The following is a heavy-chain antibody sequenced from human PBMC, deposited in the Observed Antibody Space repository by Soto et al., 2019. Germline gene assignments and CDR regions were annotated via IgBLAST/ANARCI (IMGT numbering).Heavy chain of an antibody. J-gene: IGHJ4*02. CDR3: ARVSSVVGGRGVFDH. CDR2: IYSGGDT. CDR1: GFTVSSDY. D-gene: IGHD2-21*01. Sequence: EVQLVESGGGLIQPGESLRLSCAASGFTVSSDYLSWVRQAPGKGPECVSVIYSGGDTYYADSVRGRFTISRDNSRNTVYLQMSSLRADDTAVYYCARVSSVVGGRGVFDHWGQGTLVTVSS. V-gene: IGHV3-53*01.